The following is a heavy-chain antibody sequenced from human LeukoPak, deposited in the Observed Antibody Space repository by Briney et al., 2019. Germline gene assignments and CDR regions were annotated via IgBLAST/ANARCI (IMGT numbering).Heavy chain of an antibody. CDR1: GGSISSSSYY. D-gene: IGHD3-9*01. Sequence: PSETLSLTCTVSGGSISSSSYYWGWIRQPPGKGLEWIGGIYYSGSTYYNPSLKSRVPISVDTSKNQFSLKLSSVTAADTAVYYCARVLRYFDYWGQGTLVTVSS. V-gene: IGHV4-39*07. J-gene: IGHJ4*02. CDR3: ARVLRYFDY. CDR2: IYYSGST.